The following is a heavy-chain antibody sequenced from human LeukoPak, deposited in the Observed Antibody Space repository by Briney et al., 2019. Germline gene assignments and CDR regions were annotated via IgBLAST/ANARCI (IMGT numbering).Heavy chain of an antibody. CDR3: ARAQTVKSMIVVVLHAFDI. D-gene: IGHD3-22*01. V-gene: IGHV4-59*08. Sequence: SETLSLTCTVSGGSISSYYWSWIRQPPGKGLEWIGYIYYSGSTNYNPSLKSRVAISVDTSKNQFSLKLSSVTAADTAVYYCARAQTVKSMIVVVLHAFDIWGQGTMVTVSS. J-gene: IGHJ3*02. CDR2: IYYSGST. CDR1: GGSISSYY.